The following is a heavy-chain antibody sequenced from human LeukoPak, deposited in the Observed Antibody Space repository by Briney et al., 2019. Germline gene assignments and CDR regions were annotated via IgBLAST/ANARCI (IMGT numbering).Heavy chain of an antibody. Sequence: PGGSLRLSCAASGFTFSSYGMHWVRQAPGKGLEWVAVIWYDGSNKYYADSVKGRFTISRDNSKNTLYLQMNSLRAEDTAVYYCARDDSSSWSNWFDPWGQGTLVTVSS. CDR1: GFTFSSYG. CDR2: IWYDGSNK. V-gene: IGHV3-33*01. D-gene: IGHD6-13*01. J-gene: IGHJ5*02. CDR3: ARDDSSSWSNWFDP.